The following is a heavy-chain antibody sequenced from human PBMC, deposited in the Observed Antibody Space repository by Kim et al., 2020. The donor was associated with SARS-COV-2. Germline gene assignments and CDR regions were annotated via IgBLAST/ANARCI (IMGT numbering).Heavy chain of an antibody. D-gene: IGHD5-18*01. V-gene: IGHV1-69*13. CDR2: IIPIFGTA. CDR1: GGTFSSYA. CDR3: ARDGDTAMAVSVYYYSYGMSV. Sequence: SVKVSCKASGGTFSSYAISWVRQAPGQGLEWMGGIIPIFGTANYAQKFQGRVPITADESTSTACMELSSLRSEETAVYYCARDGDTAMAVSVYYYSYGMSVWGQRTTVTVSS. J-gene: IGHJ6*02.